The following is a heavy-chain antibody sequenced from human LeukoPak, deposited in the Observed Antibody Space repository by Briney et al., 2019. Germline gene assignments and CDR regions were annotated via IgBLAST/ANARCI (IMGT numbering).Heavy chain of an antibody. CDR3: AKWIGSYYYDSSGYSPGDY. Sequence: GGSLRLSCAASGFTFSSYAMSWVRQAPGKGLEWVSAISGSGGSTYYADSVKGRFTISRDNSKNTLYLQMNSLRAEDTAVYYCAKWIGSYYYDSSGYSPGDYWGQGTLVTVSS. D-gene: IGHD3-22*01. CDR2: ISGSGGST. J-gene: IGHJ4*02. CDR1: GFTFSSYA. V-gene: IGHV3-23*01.